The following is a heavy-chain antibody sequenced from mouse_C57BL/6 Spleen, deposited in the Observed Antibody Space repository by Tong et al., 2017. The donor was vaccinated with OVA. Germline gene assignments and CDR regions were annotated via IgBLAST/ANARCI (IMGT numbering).Heavy chain of an antibody. D-gene: IGHD3-3*01. CDR3: ARDRELRAMDY. Sequence: EVQLVESGGGLVKPGGSLKLSCAASGFTFSSYAMSWVRQTPEKRLEWVATISDGGSYTYYPDSVKGRFTISRDNAKNTLYLQMSSRKSEDTAMYYCARDRELRAMDYWGQGTSVTVSS. CDR1: GFTFSSYA. V-gene: IGHV5-4*01. J-gene: IGHJ4*01. CDR2: ISDGGSYT.